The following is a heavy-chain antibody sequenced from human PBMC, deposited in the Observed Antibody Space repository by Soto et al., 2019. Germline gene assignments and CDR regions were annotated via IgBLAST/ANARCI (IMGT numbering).Heavy chain of an antibody. CDR1: GFTFSSYA. V-gene: IGHV3-23*01. CDR2: ISGSGGST. J-gene: IGHJ4*02. D-gene: IGHD3-9*01. Sequence: GGSLRLSCAASGFTFSSYAMSWVRQAPGKGLEWVSAISGSGGSTYYADSVKGRFTISRDNSKNTLYLQMNSLRAEDTAVYYCAKVGPPIPYDILTGPSMYYFDYWGQGTLVTVSS. CDR3: AKVGPPIPYDILTGPSMYYFDY.